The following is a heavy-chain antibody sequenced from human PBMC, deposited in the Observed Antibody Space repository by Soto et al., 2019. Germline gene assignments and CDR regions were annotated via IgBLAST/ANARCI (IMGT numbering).Heavy chain of an antibody. V-gene: IGHV4-30-2*01. J-gene: IGHJ4*02. CDR2: IYPSGTI. CDR1: GVSITTNGYS. Sequence: LSLPCAVSGVSITTNGYSWSWIRQPPGKGLEWIGYIYPSGTIFYNPSLNSRVTISADTSNNQFSLKLTSVTAADTAVYFCATYTAFAKYYFDYWGRGTLVTVSS. CDR3: ATYTAFAKYYFDY. D-gene: IGHD3-16*01.